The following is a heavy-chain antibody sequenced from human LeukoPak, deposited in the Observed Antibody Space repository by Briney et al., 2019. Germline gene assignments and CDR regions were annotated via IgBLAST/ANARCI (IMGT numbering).Heavy chain of an antibody. V-gene: IGHV1-69*04. Sequence: ASVKVSCKASGGTLSSYAISWVRQAPGQGLEWMGRIIPILGIANYAQKFQGRVTITADKSTNTAYMELSSLRSEDTAVYYCARDMAPYSSSWFPSTPYYYYGMDVWGQGTTVTVSS. CDR3: ARDMAPYSSSWFPSTPYYYYGMDV. CDR2: IIPILGIA. J-gene: IGHJ6*02. D-gene: IGHD6-13*01. CDR1: GGTLSSYA.